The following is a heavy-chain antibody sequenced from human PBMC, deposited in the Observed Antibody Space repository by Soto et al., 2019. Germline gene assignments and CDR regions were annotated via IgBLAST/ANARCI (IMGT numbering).Heavy chain of an antibody. CDR1: GFTFSSYA. Sequence: GGSLRLSCAASGFTFSSYAMSWVRQAPGKGLEWVSAISGSGGSTYYADSVKGRFTISRDNSKNTLYRQMNSLRAEDTAVYYCAKVWLGGPYSLFDGFDYWGQGTLVTVSS. CDR2: ISGSGGST. CDR3: AKVWLGGPYSLFDGFDY. J-gene: IGHJ4*02. D-gene: IGHD2-21*01. V-gene: IGHV3-23*01.